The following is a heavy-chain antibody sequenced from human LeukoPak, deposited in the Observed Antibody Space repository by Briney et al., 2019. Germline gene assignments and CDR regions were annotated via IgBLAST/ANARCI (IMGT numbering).Heavy chain of an antibody. V-gene: IGHV4-34*01. CDR3: ARDIVVVPAAIRFDP. J-gene: IGHJ5*02. CDR1: GGSFSGYY. D-gene: IGHD2-2*01. CDR2: INHSGST. Sequence: PSETLSLTCAVYGGSFSGYYWSWIRQPPGKGLEWIGEINHSGSTNYNPSLKSRVTISVDTSKNQFSLKLSSVTAADTAVYYCARDIVVVPAAIRFDPWGQGTLVTVSS.